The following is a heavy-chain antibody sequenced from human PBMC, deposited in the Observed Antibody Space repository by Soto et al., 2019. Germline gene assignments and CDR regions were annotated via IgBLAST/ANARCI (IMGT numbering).Heavy chain of an antibody. CDR1: GFTFSDYY. V-gene: IGHV3-11*05. J-gene: IGHJ4*02. CDR2: ISSSSSYT. Sequence: PGGSLRLSCAASGFTFSDYYMSWIRQAPGKGLEWVSYISSSSSYTKYADSVKGRFTISRDNAKNSLYLQMNSLRAEDTAVYYCARVGSWDLPRIYYFDYWGQGTLVTVSS. CDR3: ARVGSWDLPRIYYFDY. D-gene: IGHD1-26*01.